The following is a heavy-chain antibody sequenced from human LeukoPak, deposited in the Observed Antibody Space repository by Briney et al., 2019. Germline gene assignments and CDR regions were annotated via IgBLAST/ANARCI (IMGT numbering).Heavy chain of an antibody. J-gene: IGHJ4*02. CDR2: IHYSGST. CDR1: GGSVSSYY. CDR3: ATSSSSWANFDY. Sequence: SETLSLTCTVSGGSVSSYYWNWIRQPPGKGLEWIGYIHYSGSTSYNPSLKSRVTISIDTSRNQFSLKVNSVTAEDTAMYYCATSSSSWANFDYWGQGTLVTVSS. D-gene: IGHD6-13*01. V-gene: IGHV4-59*02.